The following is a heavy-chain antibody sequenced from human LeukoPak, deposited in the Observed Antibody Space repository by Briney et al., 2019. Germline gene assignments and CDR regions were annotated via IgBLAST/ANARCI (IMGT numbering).Heavy chain of an antibody. D-gene: IGHD2-2*01. V-gene: IGHV4-59*01. CDR1: SGSFRTYY. CDR2: IFYNEGT. Sequence: PSETLSLTCTVSSGSFRTYYWSWIRQPPGKGLEWIGYIFYNEGTSYNPSLKSRVTISVDTSNNQLPLKVNSVTAADTAMYYCVKSNSRYQPWTLDIWGRGTMVTVSS. CDR3: VKSNSRYQPWTLDI. J-gene: IGHJ3*02.